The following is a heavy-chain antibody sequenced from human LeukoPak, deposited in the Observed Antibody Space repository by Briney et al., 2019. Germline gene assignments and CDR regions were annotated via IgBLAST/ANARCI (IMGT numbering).Heavy chain of an antibody. J-gene: IGHJ4*02. CDR1: GYTFTSQY. CDR2: IDPGGGST. D-gene: IGHD3-10*01. Sequence: ASVKASCKASGYTFTSQYLHWVRQAPGHGLQRIGVIDPGGGSTSYSQTFQGRITMTRDTSTSTVYLELSSLRSEDTAFYYCARAATYYYRFDFWGQGTMVTVSS. CDR3: ARAATYYYRFDF. V-gene: IGHV1-46*01.